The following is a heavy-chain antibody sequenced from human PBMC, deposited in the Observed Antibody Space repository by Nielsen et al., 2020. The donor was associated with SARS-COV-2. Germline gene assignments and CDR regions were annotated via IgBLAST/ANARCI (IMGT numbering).Heavy chain of an antibody. D-gene: IGHD3-16*01. CDR1: GFIFSIYG. CDR2: ISYDGTGK. CDR3: AKEHLVDRALIMYYFDS. V-gene: IGHV3-30*18. J-gene: IGHJ4*02. Sequence: GGSLRLSCATSGFIFSIYGMHWVRQAPGKGLESVAVISYDGTGKKYADSVKGRFTISRDNSKNTLYLQMNSLRAEDTAVYFCAKEHLVDRALIMYYFDSWGQGTLVTVSS.